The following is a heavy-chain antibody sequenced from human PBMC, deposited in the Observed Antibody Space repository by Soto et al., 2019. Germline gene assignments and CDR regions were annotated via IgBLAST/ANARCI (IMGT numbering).Heavy chain of an antibody. V-gene: IGHV4-39*01. Sequence: QLQLQESGPGLVKPSETLSLTCTVAGGSISSSSYYWGWIRQPPGKGLEWIGSIYYSGSTYYNPSLKSRFTISVEASKNQFSLKLSSVTAADTAVYYCATSLYCGGDCYYLPDPTRQYFQHWGQGTLVTVSS. J-gene: IGHJ1*01. CDR2: IYYSGST. CDR1: GGSISSSSYY. D-gene: IGHD2-21*02. CDR3: ATSLYCGGDCYYLPDPTRQYFQH.